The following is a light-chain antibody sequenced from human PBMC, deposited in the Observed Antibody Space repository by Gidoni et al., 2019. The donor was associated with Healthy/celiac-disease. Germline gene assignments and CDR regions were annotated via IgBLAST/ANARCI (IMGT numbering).Light chain of an antibody. V-gene: IGKV3-15*01. CDR2: GAS. CDR1: DTIDYK. CDR3: QQYSNWPPFT. Sequence: ETVLTHSPVTLSLSSGERAALSCRASDTIDYKLAWYQQKPGQAPRLLIYGASIRATGVPDRFRGSGSGTEFTLTISSLQSEDFAFYYCQQYSNWPPFTFGGGTKVEMK. J-gene: IGKJ4*01.